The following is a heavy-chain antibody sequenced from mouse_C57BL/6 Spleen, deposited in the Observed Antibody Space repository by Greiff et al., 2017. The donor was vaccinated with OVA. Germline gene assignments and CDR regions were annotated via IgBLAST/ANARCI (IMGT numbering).Heavy chain of an antibody. D-gene: IGHD1-1*01. V-gene: IGHV1-55*01. CDR3: ARELRGAMDY. CDR1: GYTFTSYW. J-gene: IGHJ4*01. CDR2: IYPGSGST. Sequence: QVHVKQPGAELVKPGASVKMSCKASGYTFTSYWITWVKQRPGQGLEWIGDIYPGSGSTNYNEKFKSKATLTVDTSSSTAYMQLSSLTSEDSAVYYCARELRGAMDYWGQGTSVTVSS.